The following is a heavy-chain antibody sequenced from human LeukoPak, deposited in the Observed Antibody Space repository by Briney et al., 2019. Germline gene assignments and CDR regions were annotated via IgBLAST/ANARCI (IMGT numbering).Heavy chain of an antibody. Sequence: SETLSLSCTVSGGSISSYYWSWIRQPAGKGLEWIGRIYTSGSTNYNPSLKSRVTISVDKSKNQFSLKLSSVTAADTAVYYCARGRGAAAGTNYYYYMDVWGKGTTVTVSS. D-gene: IGHD6-13*01. CDR2: IYTSGST. J-gene: IGHJ6*03. CDR1: GGSISSYY. V-gene: IGHV4-4*07. CDR3: ARGRGAAAGTNYYYYMDV.